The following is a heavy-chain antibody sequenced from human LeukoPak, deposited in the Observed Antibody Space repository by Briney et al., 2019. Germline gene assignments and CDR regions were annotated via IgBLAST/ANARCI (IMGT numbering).Heavy chain of an antibody. CDR2: IKSDGSYT. J-gene: IGHJ4*02. V-gene: IGHV3-74*01. Sequence: GSLRLSCAASGFTFSNYWMHWVRQAPGKGLVWVSRIKSDGSYTSYADSVKGRFTISRDNAENTLYLQMNSLRAEDTAVYYCASDYGAKNWGQGTLVTVSS. CDR3: ASDYGAKN. CDR1: GFTFSNYW. D-gene: IGHD4-17*01.